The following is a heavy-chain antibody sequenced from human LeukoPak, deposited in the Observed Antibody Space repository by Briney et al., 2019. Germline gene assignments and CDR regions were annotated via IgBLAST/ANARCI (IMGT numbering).Heavy chain of an antibody. CDR1: GFTFSRYA. V-gene: IGHV3-23*01. D-gene: IGHD3-10*01. CDR3: ASSGSYYFPFDY. J-gene: IGHJ4*02. CDR2: ISDSGGSP. Sequence: GGSLRLSSATYGFTFSRYAMTWVRQPPGKGLEWVSIISDSGGSPYYADSVKGRFTISRDNSKNTLYLQMNSLRAEDTAIYYCASSGSYYFPFDYWGQGTLVTVSS.